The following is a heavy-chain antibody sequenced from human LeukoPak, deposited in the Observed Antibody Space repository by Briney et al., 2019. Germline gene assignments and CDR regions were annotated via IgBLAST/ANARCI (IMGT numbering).Heavy chain of an antibody. CDR2: ISGSGGST. D-gene: IGHD3-9*01. V-gene: IGHV3-23*01. Sequence: GGSLRLSCAASGFTFSSYAMSWARQAPGKGLEWVSAISGSGGSTYYADSVKGRFTISRDNSKNTLYLQVNSLRAEDTAVYYCAKGPVLRYFDWLLNVDYWGQGTLVTVSS. J-gene: IGHJ4*02. CDR1: GFTFSSYA. CDR3: AKGPVLRYFDWLLNVDY.